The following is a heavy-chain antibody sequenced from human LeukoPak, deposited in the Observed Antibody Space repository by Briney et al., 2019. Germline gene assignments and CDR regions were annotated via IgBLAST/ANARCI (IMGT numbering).Heavy chain of an antibody. CDR3: TTDGGIGPRPIFDH. CDR1: GFTFSSYS. J-gene: IGHJ4*02. Sequence: GGSLRLSCAASGFTFSSYSMNWVRQAPGKGLEWVSSISSSSSYIYYADSVKGRFTISRDNAKNSLYLQMNSLRAEDTAVYYCTTDGGIGPRPIFDHWGQGTLLTVSS. V-gene: IGHV3-21*03. D-gene: IGHD6-6*01. CDR2: ISSSSSYI.